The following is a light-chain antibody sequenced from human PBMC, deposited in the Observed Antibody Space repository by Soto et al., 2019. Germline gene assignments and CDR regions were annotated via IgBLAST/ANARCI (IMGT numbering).Light chain of an antibody. J-gene: IGKJ2*01. V-gene: IGKV3-15*01. CDR2: GAS. Sequence: EIVMTQSPATLSVSPGERATLSCRASQSVNSNLAWYQQKPAQAPRLLIYGASTRATGIPARFSGSGSGTEFTLTISSLQSEDFAVYYCQQYNNWPHTFGQGTKLEIK. CDR3: QQYNNWPHT. CDR1: QSVNSN.